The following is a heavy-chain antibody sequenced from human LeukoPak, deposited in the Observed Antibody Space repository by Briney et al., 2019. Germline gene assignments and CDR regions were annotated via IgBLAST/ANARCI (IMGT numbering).Heavy chain of an antibody. D-gene: IGHD2-15*01. CDR3: EAARGYCSGGTCFDY. J-gene: IGHJ4*02. V-gene: IGHV3-23*01. CDR2: ISGSGGST. CDR1: GFTLSSYA. Sequence: GGSPRLSCAASGFTLSSYAMSWVRPAPGKGLEWVSAISGSGGSTYYADSVTGRFTISRDNSKNTMYLKMNSLRAEDTAVYYCEAARGYCSGGTCFDYWGQGTLVTVSS.